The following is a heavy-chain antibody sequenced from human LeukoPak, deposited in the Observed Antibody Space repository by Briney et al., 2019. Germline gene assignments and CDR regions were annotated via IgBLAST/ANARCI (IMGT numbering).Heavy chain of an antibody. CDR3: VKDIGSGSYRYGGYFDY. J-gene: IGHJ4*02. D-gene: IGHD1-26*01. Sequence: GRSLRLSCSASGFPFDDKAMHWVRPAPGKGLEGVAGLSRNSDSTGHADSVKGRFTISRDNAKNSLYLQMNSLRAEDMALYYCVKDIGSGSYRYGGYFDYWGQGTLVTVSS. CDR1: GFPFDDKA. V-gene: IGHV3-9*03. CDR2: LSRNSDST.